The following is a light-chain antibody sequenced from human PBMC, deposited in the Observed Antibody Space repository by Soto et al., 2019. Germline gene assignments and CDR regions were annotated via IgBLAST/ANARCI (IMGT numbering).Light chain of an antibody. Sequence: DIQMTQSPSSLSASVGDRVTITCRASQIISSYLNWYQQKPGKAPKLLIYAASSLQSGVPSRFSGSGSGTDFTLTISSLQPEDFATYYCQHSYSTPRTFGQGTKVDIK. CDR3: QHSYSTPRT. CDR1: QIISSY. V-gene: IGKV1-39*01. J-gene: IGKJ1*01. CDR2: AAS.